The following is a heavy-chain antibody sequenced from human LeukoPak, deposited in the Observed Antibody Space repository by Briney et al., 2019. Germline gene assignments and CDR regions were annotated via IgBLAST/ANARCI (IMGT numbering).Heavy chain of an antibody. D-gene: IGHD3-3*01. CDR2: INPNSGGT. J-gene: IGHJ6*02. V-gene: IGHV1-2*02. CDR3: ARDAHDFWSGYRGMDV. Sequence: ALVKVSCKASGYTFTGYYMHWVRQAPGQGLEWMGWINPNSGGTNYAQKFQGRVTMTRDTSISTAYMELSRLRSDDTAVYYCARDAHDFWSGYRGMDVWGQGTTVTVSS. CDR1: GYTFTGYY.